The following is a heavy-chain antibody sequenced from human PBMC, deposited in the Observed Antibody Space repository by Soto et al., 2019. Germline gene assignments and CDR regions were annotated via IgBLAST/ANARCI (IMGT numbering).Heavy chain of an antibody. CDR3: ARTQAKYCSSTSCSLDY. CDR1: GGSISSYY. J-gene: IGHJ4*02. D-gene: IGHD2-2*01. CDR2: IYYSGST. V-gene: IGHV4-59*01. Sequence: PSETLSLTCTVSGGSISSYYWSWIRQPPGKGLEWIGYIYYSGSTNYNPALKSRVTISVDTSKNQFSLKLSSVTAADTAVYYCARTQAKYCSSTSCSLDYWGQGTRVTVSS.